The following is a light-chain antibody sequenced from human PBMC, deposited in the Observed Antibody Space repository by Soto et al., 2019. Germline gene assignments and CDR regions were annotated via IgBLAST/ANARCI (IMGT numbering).Light chain of an antibody. CDR3: QQFNTKPLT. CDR1: QGIGTA. CDR2: DAS. V-gene: IGKV1-13*02. J-gene: IGKJ4*01. Sequence: IQLTQSPSTLSASVGDRVTITCRASQGIGTALAWYHQRPGNSPDLLVYDASTLQSGVPSRFSGSGSETDFSLTISGLQPEDFGHYYCQQFNTKPLTFGGGTGWRSN.